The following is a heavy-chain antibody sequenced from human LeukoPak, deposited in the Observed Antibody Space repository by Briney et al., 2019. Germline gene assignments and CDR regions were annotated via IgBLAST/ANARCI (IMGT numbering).Heavy chain of an antibody. D-gene: IGHD4-23*01. Sequence: PSETLSLTCAVHGGSFSGYYWSSIRQPPGKGREWIGEINHSSSTNYNPSLKSRGTISVDTSKTQFSLKLRSVTAADKAVYYCAREGYGGNSDIDYWGQGTLVTVSS. V-gene: IGHV4-34*01. CDR3: AREGYGGNSDIDY. CDR2: INHSSST. CDR1: GGSFSGYY. J-gene: IGHJ4*02.